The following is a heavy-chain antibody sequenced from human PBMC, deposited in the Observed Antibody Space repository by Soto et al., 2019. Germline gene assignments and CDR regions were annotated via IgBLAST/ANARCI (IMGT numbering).Heavy chain of an antibody. V-gene: IGHV3-30*18. D-gene: IGHD1-1*01. CDR3: AKEGTITNWYFDY. Sequence: QVQLVESGGGVVQPGRSLRLSCAASGFTFSNYGMHWVRKAPGKGLEWVIVISYDGNVAYYADSVKGRFTISRDNSKNTLYLQMNSLRTEDTAMYYCAKEGTITNWYFDYWGQGTLVTVSS. CDR2: ISYDGNVA. CDR1: GFTFSNYG. J-gene: IGHJ4*02.